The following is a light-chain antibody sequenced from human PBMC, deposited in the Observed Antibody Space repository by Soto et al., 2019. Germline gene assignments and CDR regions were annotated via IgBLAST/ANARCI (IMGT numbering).Light chain of an antibody. CDR2: GAS. Sequence: ESGLRQSPGTLSLSPGERATLSCRASQSVSSSYLAWYQQKPGQAPRLLIYGASSRATGIPDRFSGSGSGTDFTLTISRLEPEDFAVYYCQQYGSSPRTFGQGTKLEIK. J-gene: IGKJ2*01. V-gene: IGKV3-20*01. CDR3: QQYGSSPRT. CDR1: QSVSSSY.